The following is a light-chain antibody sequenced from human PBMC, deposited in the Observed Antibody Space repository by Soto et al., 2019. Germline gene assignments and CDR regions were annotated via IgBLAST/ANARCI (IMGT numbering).Light chain of an antibody. V-gene: IGLV2-8*01. J-gene: IGLJ3*02. CDR3: SSYAGNNNLV. CDR2: EVT. CDR1: SSDVGGYNY. Sequence: QSALTQPPSASGSPGQSVTISCTGTSSDVGGYNYVSWYQQRPGKAPKLMIYEVTKRPSGVPDRFSGSKSGNTASLTVSGLQVEDESDYYCSSYAGNNNLVFGGGTKLTVL.